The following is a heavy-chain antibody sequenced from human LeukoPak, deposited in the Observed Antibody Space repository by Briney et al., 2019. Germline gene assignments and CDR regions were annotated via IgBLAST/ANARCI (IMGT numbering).Heavy chain of an antibody. CDR1: GFTFSRYW. Sequence: PGGSLRLSCTASGFTFSRYWMRWVRQVPGKGPEFVANIKEDGREKIYVDFVKGRFTISRDNVKNSVSLQMNSLRVEDTAVYYCARDPGYGEFDVWGQGIMVIVSS. J-gene: IGHJ3*01. CDR2: IKEDGREK. CDR3: ARDPGYGEFDV. V-gene: IGHV3-7*01. D-gene: IGHD4-17*01.